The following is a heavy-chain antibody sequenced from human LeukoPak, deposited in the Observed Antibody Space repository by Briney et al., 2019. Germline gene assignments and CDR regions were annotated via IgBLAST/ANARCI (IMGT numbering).Heavy chain of an antibody. CDR1: GFTFSSYG. CDR2: ISYDGSNK. D-gene: IGHD1-26*01. Sequence: GGSLRLSCAASGFTFSSYGMHWVRQAPGKGLEWVAVISYDGSNKYYADSVKGRFTISRDNSKNTLYLQMNSLRAEDTAVYYCAKEGVGGSYLDYFDYWGQGTLVTVSS. CDR3: AKEGVGGSYLDYFDY. J-gene: IGHJ4*02. V-gene: IGHV3-30*18.